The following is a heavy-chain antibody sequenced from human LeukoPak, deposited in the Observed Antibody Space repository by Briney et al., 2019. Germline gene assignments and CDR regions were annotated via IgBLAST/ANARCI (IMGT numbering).Heavy chain of an antibody. Sequence: GESPKISCKGSGYSFTSYWIGWVRQMPGKGLEWMGIIYPGDSDTRYSPSFQGQVTISADKSISTAYLQWSSLKASDTAMYYCARHVYYYDSSGYIIDYWGQGTLVTVSS. D-gene: IGHD3-22*01. J-gene: IGHJ4*02. CDR3: ARHVYYYDSSGYIIDY. CDR1: GYSFTSYW. V-gene: IGHV5-51*01. CDR2: IYPGDSDT.